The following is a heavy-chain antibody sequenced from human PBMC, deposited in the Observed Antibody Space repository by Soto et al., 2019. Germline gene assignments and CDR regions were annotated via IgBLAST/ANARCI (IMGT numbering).Heavy chain of an antibody. D-gene: IGHD2-15*01. Sequence: ASVKVSCKASGYTFTSYDINWVRPATGQGLEWMGWMNPNSGNTGYAQKFQGRVTMTRNTSISTAYMELSSLRSEDTAVYYCARGQIYCSGGSCYGVYGFDYWGQGTLVTVSS. CDR3: ARGQIYCSGGSCYGVYGFDY. CDR2: MNPNSGNT. J-gene: IGHJ4*02. V-gene: IGHV1-8*01. CDR1: GYTFTSYD.